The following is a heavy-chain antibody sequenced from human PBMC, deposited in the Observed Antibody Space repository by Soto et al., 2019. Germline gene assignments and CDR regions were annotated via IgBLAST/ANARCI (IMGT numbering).Heavy chain of an antibody. D-gene: IGHD3-22*01. V-gene: IGHV1-2*04. Sequence: ASVKVSCKASGYTFTGYYMHWVRPAPGQGLEWMGWINPNSGGTNYAQKFQGWVTMTRDTSISTAYMELSRLRSDDTAVYYCARELNQYYDSSGYSQLNYYYYGMDVWGQGTTVTVSS. J-gene: IGHJ6*02. CDR1: GYTFTGYY. CDR2: INPNSGGT. CDR3: ARELNQYYDSSGYSQLNYYYYGMDV.